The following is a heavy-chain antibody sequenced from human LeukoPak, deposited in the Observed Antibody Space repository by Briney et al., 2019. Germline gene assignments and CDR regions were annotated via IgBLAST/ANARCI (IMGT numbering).Heavy chain of an antibody. Sequence: KSSETLSLTCTVSGGSISSSSYYWGWIRQPPGKGLEWIGSIYYSGSTNYNPSLKSRVTMSVDTSKNQFSLKLSSVTAADTAVYYCARNRRATTYPYYYYMDVWGKGTTVTISS. D-gene: IGHD1-26*01. CDR2: IYYSGST. V-gene: IGHV4-39*07. CDR1: GGSISSSSYY. CDR3: ARNRRATTYPYYYYMDV. J-gene: IGHJ6*03.